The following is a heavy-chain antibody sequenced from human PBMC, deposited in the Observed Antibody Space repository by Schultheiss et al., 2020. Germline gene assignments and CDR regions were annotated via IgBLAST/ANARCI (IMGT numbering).Heavy chain of an antibody. CDR3: ARNVMGKYCSSTSCHYYYYGMDV. CDR2: IKQDGSEK. J-gene: IGHJ6*02. Sequence: GASLRLSCAASGFTFSSYWMNWVRQAPGKGLEWVANIKQDGSEKYYVDSVKGRFTISRDNAKNSLYLQMNSLRAEDTAVYYCARNVMGKYCSSTSCHYYYYGMDVWGQGHTGTVSS. D-gene: IGHD2-2*01. V-gene: IGHV3-7*01. CDR1: GFTFSSYW.